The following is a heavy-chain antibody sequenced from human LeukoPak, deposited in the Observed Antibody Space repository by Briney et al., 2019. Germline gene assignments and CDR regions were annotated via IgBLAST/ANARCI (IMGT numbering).Heavy chain of an antibody. J-gene: IGHJ5*02. D-gene: IGHD6-6*01. V-gene: IGHV4-34*01. CDR2: INHSGST. CDR3: ARASSSSIWFDP. CDR1: GGSFSDYY. Sequence: SETLSLTCAVYGGSFSDYYWSWIRQPPGKGLEWIGEINHSGSTNYNPSLKSRVTISVDRSKNQFSLKLSSVTAADTAVYYCARASSSSIWFDPWGQGTLVTVSS.